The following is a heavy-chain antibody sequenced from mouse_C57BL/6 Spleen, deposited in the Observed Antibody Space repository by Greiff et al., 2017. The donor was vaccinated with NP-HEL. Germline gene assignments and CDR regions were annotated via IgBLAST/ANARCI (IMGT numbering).Heavy chain of an antibody. Sequence: VQLQQSGTELVKPGASVKLSCKASGYTFTSYWMHWVKQRPGQGLEWIGNINPSNGGTNYNEKFKSKATLTVDKSSSTAYMQLSSLTSEDSAVYYCARRGYGNYYAMDYWDQGTSVTVSS. V-gene: IGHV1-53*01. J-gene: IGHJ4*01. CDR2: INPSNGGT. CDR3: ARRGYGNYYAMDY. D-gene: IGHD2-1*01. CDR1: GYTFTSYW.